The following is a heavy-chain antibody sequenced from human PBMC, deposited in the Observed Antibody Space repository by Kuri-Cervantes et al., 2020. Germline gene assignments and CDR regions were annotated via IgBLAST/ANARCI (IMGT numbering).Heavy chain of an antibody. CDR1: TFSSYA. CDR2: IYYSGST. D-gene: IGHD6-19*01. Sequence: TFSSYAMNWVRQAPGEGLEWTGSIYYSGSTYYNPSLKSRVTISVDTSKNQFSLKLSSVTAADTAVYYCARHDSSGWYSERVVDYWGQGTLVTVSS. J-gene: IGHJ4*02. CDR3: ARHDSSGWYSERVVDY. V-gene: IGHV4-39*01.